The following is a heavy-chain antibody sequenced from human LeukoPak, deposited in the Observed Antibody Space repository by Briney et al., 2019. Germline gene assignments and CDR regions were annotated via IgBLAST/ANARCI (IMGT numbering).Heavy chain of an antibody. V-gene: IGHV4-38-2*02. CDR2: IYHSGST. J-gene: IGHJ4*02. CDR3: ADFTGRDGYNYYFDY. CDR1: GYSISSGYY. Sequence: SETLSLTCTVSGYSISSGYYWGWIRQPPGKGLEWIGSIYHSGSTYYNPSLKSRVTISVDTSKNQFSLKLSSVTAADTAVYYCADFTGRDGYNYYFDYWGQGTLVTVSS. D-gene: IGHD5-24*01.